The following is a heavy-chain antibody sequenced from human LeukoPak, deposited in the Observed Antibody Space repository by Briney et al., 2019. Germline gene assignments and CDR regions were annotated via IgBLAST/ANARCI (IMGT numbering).Heavy chain of an antibody. D-gene: IGHD2-15*01. CDR1: GFTFSSYG. CDR3: ARDRNCSGDNCFDAFDI. Sequence: GGSLRLSCAASGFTFSSYGMHWVRQTPGKGLEWVAVIWYDGTNKYYADSVKGRFTISRDSSKNTLYLQMSSLRAEDTAVYYCARDRNCSGDNCFDAFDIWGQGTVVTVSS. J-gene: IGHJ3*02. CDR2: IWYDGTNK. V-gene: IGHV3-33*01.